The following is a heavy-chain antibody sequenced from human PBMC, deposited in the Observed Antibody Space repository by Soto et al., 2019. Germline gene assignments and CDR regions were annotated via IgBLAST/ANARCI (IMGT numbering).Heavy chain of an antibody. CDR1: GFTFSSYG. D-gene: IGHD3-10*01. Sequence: QVQLVESGGGVVQPGRSLRLSCAASGFTFSSYGMHWVRQAPGKGLEWVAVIWYDGSNKYYADSVKGRFTISRDNSKNTLYLKMNSLRVEDTAVYYCARGAPAKYYYGSGSYYSPPNTHFDSWGQGTLVTVSS. V-gene: IGHV3-33*01. CDR2: IWYDGSNK. CDR3: ARGAPAKYYYGSGSYYSPPNTHFDS. J-gene: IGHJ4*02.